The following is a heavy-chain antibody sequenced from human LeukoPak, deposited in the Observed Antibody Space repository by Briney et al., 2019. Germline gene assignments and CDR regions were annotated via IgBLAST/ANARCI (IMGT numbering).Heavy chain of an antibody. CDR2: ISTSSSNI. D-gene: IGHD3-10*01. J-gene: IGHJ4*02. V-gene: IGHV3-21*01. CDR3: AKAPIHYYGSGAKN. CDR1: GFTFSSYN. Sequence: GGSLRLSCAASGFTFSSYNMNWVRQAPGKGLEWVASISTSSSNIYYADSVKGRFTISRDNAKNSLYLQMNSLRAGDTAVYYCAKAPIHYYGSGAKNWGQGTLVTVSS.